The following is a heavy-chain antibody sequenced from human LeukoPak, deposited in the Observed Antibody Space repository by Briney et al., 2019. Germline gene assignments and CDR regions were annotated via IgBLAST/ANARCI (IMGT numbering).Heavy chain of an antibody. D-gene: IGHD3-10*01. CDR1: GYTFTGYY. J-gene: IGHJ4*02. V-gene: IGHV1-18*04. CDR2: ISAYNGNT. Sequence: GASVKVSCKASGYTFTGYYIHWVRQAPGQGLEWMGWISAYNGNTNYAQKLQGRVTMTTDTSTSTAYMELRSLRSDDTAVYYCARDRLLWFGELPDFDYWGQGTLVTVSS. CDR3: ARDRLLWFGELPDFDY.